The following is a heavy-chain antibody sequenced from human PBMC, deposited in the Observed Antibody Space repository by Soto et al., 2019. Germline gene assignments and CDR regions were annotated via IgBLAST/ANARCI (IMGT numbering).Heavy chain of an antibody. J-gene: IGHJ6*02. D-gene: IGHD4-4*01. Sequence: ASVKVSCKASGGTFSSYAISWVRQAPGQGLEWMGWMNPNSGTTGYAQKLQGRVTMTTDTSTSTAYMELRSLRSDDTAVYYCARGIDDYSSYGMDVWGQGTTVTVSS. CDR2: MNPNSGTT. CDR1: GGTFSSYA. CDR3: ARGIDDYSSYGMDV. V-gene: IGHV1-18*01.